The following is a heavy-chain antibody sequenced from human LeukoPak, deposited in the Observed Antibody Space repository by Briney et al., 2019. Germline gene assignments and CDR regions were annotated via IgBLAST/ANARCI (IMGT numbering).Heavy chain of an antibody. CDR3: ARHRGVVVILDY. D-gene: IGHD3-22*01. Sequence: PSETLSLTCAVSGYSISSGYYWGWIRQPPGKGLEWIGSIYHSGSTYYNPSLKSRVTISVDTSKNQFSLKLSSVTAADTAVYYRARHRGVVVILDYWGQGTLVTVSS. V-gene: IGHV4-38-2*01. J-gene: IGHJ4*02. CDR2: IYHSGST. CDR1: GYSISSGYY.